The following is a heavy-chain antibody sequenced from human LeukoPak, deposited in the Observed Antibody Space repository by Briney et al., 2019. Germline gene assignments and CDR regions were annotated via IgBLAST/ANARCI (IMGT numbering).Heavy chain of an antibody. J-gene: IGHJ5*02. V-gene: IGHV4-59*01. Sequence: SETLSLTCTVSGGSISSYYWSWIRQPPGKGLEWIGYIYYSGSTNYNPSLKSRVTISVDTSKNQFSLKLSSVTAADTAVYYCARCDSAGWFDPWGQGTLVTVSS. CDR3: ARCDSAGWFDP. CDR2: IYYSGST. CDR1: GGSISSYY.